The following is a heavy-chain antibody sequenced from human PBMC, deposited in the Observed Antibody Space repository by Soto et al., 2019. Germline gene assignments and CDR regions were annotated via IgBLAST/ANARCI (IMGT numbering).Heavy chain of an antibody. CDR3: AKTDWDSGRWD. CDR1: GFTFDNYA. CDR2: ISGSGMST. Sequence: EVYLLESGGGLGQPGGSLRLSCAASGFTFDNYAMNWVRQAPGKGLEWVSSISGSGMSTYDADSVKGRFTISRDNSKNTLFLQMNSLTAEDTAVYYCAKTDWDSGRWDWGQGALVTVSS. J-gene: IGHJ4*02. D-gene: IGHD2-21*01. V-gene: IGHV3-23*01.